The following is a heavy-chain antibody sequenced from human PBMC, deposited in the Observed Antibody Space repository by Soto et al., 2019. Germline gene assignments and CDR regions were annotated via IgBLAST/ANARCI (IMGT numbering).Heavy chain of an antibody. CDR2: INHSGST. V-gene: IGHV4-34*01. J-gene: IGHJ4*02. D-gene: IGHD4-17*01. CDR3: ARVLTAYGDQNFDY. CDR1: IWTFSGYY. Sequence: SETMDITISVYIWTFSGYYWSGIRKNPGKGLEWIGEINHSGSTNYNPSLKSRVTISVDTSKNRFSLKLSSVTAADTAVYCCARVLTAYGDQNFDYRGLGIWVTVSS.